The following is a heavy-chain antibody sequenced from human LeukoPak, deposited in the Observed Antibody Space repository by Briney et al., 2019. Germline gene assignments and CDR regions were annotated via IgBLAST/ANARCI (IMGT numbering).Heavy chain of an antibody. CDR2: IYYSGST. D-gene: IGHD3-22*01. V-gene: IGHV4-59*08. CDR3: AKQGKYYKSSVYSPFDY. Sequence: KSSETLSLTCTVSGGSISSYYWSWIRQPPGKGLEWIGYIYYSGSTNYNPSLKSRVTISVDTSKNQFSLKLSSVTAADTAVYYCAKQGKYYKSSVYSPFDYGGRGPLVPVSS. CDR1: GGSISSYY. J-gene: IGHJ4*02.